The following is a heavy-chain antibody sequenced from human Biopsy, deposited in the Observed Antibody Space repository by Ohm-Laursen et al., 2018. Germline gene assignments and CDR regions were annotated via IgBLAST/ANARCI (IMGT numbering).Heavy chain of an antibody. CDR2: MNHGGST. Sequence: SDTLSLTCAVYGGSFSGYYWSWIRQPPGKGLEWIGEMNHGGSTNYNSSLKSRVTISVDTSKNQFSLKLTSVTAADTAVYYCAKHGSGWTGDDAFHIWGQGTMATVSS. J-gene: IGHJ3*02. V-gene: IGHV4-34*01. CDR3: AKHGSGWTGDDAFHI. CDR1: GGSFSGYY. D-gene: IGHD6-19*01.